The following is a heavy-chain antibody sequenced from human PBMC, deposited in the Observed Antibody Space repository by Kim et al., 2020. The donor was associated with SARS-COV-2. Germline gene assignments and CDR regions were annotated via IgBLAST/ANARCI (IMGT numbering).Heavy chain of an antibody. CDR1: GFTFSSYA. Sequence: GGSLRLSCAASGFTFSSYAMHWVRQAPGKGLEWVAVISYDGSSKYYADSVKGRFTISRDDSKNTLYLQMNSLRTEDTAVYYCARGKAARGGPVINDYWGQGTLVTVSS. J-gene: IGHJ4*02. CDR3: ARGKAARGGPVINDY. V-gene: IGHV3-30*04. CDR2: ISYDGSSK. D-gene: IGHD2-15*01.